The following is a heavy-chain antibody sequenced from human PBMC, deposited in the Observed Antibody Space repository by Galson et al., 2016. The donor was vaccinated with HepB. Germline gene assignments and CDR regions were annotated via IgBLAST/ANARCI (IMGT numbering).Heavy chain of an antibody. J-gene: IGHJ6*01. V-gene: IGHV4-4*07. Sequence: SETLSLTCAVYGGSFSGYYWNWIRQPAGKGLEWIGRIYTGGSTNHNPSLKSRVTISVDTSRNQFSLKLSSVTAADTAVYYCARECFHQGPIGLPPGALLQEHLWG. CDR2: IYTGGST. CDR3: ARECFHQGPIGLPPGALLQEHL. D-gene: IGHD3-16*01. CDR1: GGSFSGYY.